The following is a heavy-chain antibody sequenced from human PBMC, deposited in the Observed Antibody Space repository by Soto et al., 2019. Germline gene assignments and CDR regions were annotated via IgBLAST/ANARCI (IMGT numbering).Heavy chain of an antibody. CDR1: GYTFTSYW. CDR3: ARIGHCSGGSCSREDYYYNYGMDV. CDR2: IDPSDSYT. D-gene: IGHD2-15*01. V-gene: IGHV5-10-1*01. J-gene: IGHJ6*02. Sequence: GDTLKISGKGSGYTFTSYWISWVRQMPGKGLEWMGRIDPSDSYTDYSPSFQGHVTISADKSISTAYLQWSSLKASDTAMYYCARIGHCSGGSCSREDYYYNYGMDVWGQGTTVTVSS.